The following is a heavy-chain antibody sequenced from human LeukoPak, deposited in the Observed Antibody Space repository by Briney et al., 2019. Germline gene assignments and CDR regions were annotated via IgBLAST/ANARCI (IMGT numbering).Heavy chain of an antibody. J-gene: IGHJ5*02. V-gene: IGHV3-21*01. D-gene: IGHD3-10*01. CDR1: GFTFSSYS. CDR2: ISSSSSYI. Sequence: GGSLRLSCAASGFTFSSYSMNWVRQPPGKGLEWVSSISSSSSYIYYADSVKGRFTISRDNAKNSLYLQMNSLRVEDTAVYYCSRDFGPVKWFDPWRQGTLVSVSS. CDR3: SRDFGPVKWFDP.